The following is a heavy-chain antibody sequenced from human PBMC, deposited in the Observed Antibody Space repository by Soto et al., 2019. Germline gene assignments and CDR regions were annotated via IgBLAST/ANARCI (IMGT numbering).Heavy chain of an antibody. J-gene: IGHJ5*02. CDR1: GGSISSYY. CDR3: ARDNSHDILTGYSDTHWFDP. Sequence: SETLSLTCTVSGGSISSYYWSWIRQPPGKGLEWIGYIYYSGSTNYNPSLKSRVTISVDTSKNQISLKLSSVTAADTALYYCARDNSHDILTGYSDTHWFDPWGQGTLVTVS. V-gene: IGHV4-59*01. CDR2: IYYSGST. D-gene: IGHD3-9*01.